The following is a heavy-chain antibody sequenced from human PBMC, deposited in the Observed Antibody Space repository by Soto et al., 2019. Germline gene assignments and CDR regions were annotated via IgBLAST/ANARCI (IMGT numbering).Heavy chain of an antibody. CDR3: ARDRVESGYPEYFQH. CDR2: ISYDGSNK. J-gene: IGHJ1*01. D-gene: IGHD3-22*01. V-gene: IGHV3-30-3*01. CDR1: GFTFSTYA. Sequence: GGSLRLSCAASGFTFSTYAMHWVRQAPGKGLEWVAVISYDGSNKYYADSVKGRFTISRDNSKNTLYLQMNSLRAEDTAVYYCARDRVESGYPEYFQHWGQGTLVTVSS.